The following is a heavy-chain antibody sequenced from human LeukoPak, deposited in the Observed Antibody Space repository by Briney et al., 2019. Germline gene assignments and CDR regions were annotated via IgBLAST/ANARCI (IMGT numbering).Heavy chain of an antibody. V-gene: IGHV3-23*01. Sequence: GGSLRLSCAASGFTFSNYAMSWVRQAAGKGLEWVSGIRGNGGSTYYADSVKGRFTISRDNSKNTLYLQMNSLRAEDTAIYYCAKDTGYYYDSAGYYFDYWGQGILVTVSS. CDR1: GFTFSNYA. D-gene: IGHD3-22*01. CDR3: AKDTGYYYDSAGYYFDY. CDR2: IRGNGGST. J-gene: IGHJ4*02.